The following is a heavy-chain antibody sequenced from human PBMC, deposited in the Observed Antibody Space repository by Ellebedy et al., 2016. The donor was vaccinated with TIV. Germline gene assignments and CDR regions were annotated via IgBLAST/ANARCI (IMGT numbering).Heavy chain of an antibody. J-gene: IGHJ4*02. CDR2: TRFDGSTQ. Sequence: GESLKISCAASGFTFSSYGMHWVRQAPGKGLEWVAFTRFDGSTQYYTDSVKGRFTISRDNSKNTLYLEMNSLRVEDTAVYYCAKDQVDYWGQGTLVTVSS. CDR3: AKDQVDY. V-gene: IGHV3-30*02. CDR1: GFTFSSYG.